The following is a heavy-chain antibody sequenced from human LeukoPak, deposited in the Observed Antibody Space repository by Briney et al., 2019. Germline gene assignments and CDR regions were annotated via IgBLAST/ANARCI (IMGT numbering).Heavy chain of an antibody. J-gene: IGHJ6*02. Sequence: SETLSLTCTVSGYSIRSGYYWGWIRQPPGKGLEWIGSIDHSGSTYYIPSLKSRVTISVDTSKNQFSLKLSSVTAADTAVYYCAKGTDAYRISNGMDVWGQGTTVTVSS. D-gene: IGHD5-24*01. CDR1: GYSIRSGYY. CDR2: IDHSGST. V-gene: IGHV4-38-2*02. CDR3: AKGTDAYRISNGMDV.